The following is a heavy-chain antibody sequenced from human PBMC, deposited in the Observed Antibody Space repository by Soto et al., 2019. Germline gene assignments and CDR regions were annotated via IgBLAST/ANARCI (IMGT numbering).Heavy chain of an antibody. CDR3: AREREGYCSGGSCYDYFDL. Sequence: QVQLVQSRAEVKKPGASVKVSCKASGYTFINYGISWVRQAPGQGLEWMGWINTYNRNTNYAQKLQGRVTMTTDTSTNTAYMELRSLRSDDTAVYYCAREREGYCSGGSCYDYFDLWGQGTLVTVSS. CDR2: INTYNRNT. J-gene: IGHJ4*02. D-gene: IGHD2-15*01. V-gene: IGHV1-18*01. CDR1: GYTFINYG.